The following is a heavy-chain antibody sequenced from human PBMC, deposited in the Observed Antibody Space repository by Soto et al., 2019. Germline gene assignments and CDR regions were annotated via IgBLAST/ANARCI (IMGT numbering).Heavy chain of an antibody. CDR2: IYYSGST. D-gene: IGHD6-19*01. CDR3: ARQHPRLGNWFDP. J-gene: IGHJ5*02. CDR1: GGSISSSSYY. V-gene: IGHV4-39*01. Sequence: QLQLQESGPGLVKPSETLSLTCTVSGGSISSSSYYWGWIRQPPGKGLEWIGSIYYSGSTYYNPSLKSRVTISVDTSKNQFSLKLSSVTAADTAVYYCARQHPRLGNWFDPWGQGTLVTVSS.